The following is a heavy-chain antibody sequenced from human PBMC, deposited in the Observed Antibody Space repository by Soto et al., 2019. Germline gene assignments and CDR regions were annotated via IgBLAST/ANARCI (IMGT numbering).Heavy chain of an antibody. Sequence: QITLKESGPTLVKPTQTLTLTCTFSGFSLSTSGVGVGWIRQPPGKALEWLALIYWDDDKRYSPSLKSRLTITTDTSKNQVVRTIAHMSPVDTATFYCAHRSGYYDSNGTDAFDIWGHGTMVTVSS. V-gene: IGHV2-5*02. J-gene: IGHJ3*02. D-gene: IGHD3-22*01. CDR2: IYWDDDK. CDR1: GFSLSTSGVG. CDR3: AHRSGYYDSNGTDAFDI.